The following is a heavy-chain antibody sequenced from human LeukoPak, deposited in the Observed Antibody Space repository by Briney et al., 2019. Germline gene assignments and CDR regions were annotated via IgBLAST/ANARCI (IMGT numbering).Heavy chain of an antibody. Sequence: ASVKVSCKASGYTFTGYYMHWVRQAPGQGLEWIGRIYPDSGGTNYALKFQGRVTMTRDTSISTAYMELRSLRSDDTAVYYCARRGPRGGSGSYGVDYWGQGTLVTVSS. V-gene: IGHV1-2*06. CDR1: GYTFTGYY. J-gene: IGHJ4*02. D-gene: IGHD3-10*01. CDR3: ARRGPRGGSGSYGVDY. CDR2: IYPDSGGT.